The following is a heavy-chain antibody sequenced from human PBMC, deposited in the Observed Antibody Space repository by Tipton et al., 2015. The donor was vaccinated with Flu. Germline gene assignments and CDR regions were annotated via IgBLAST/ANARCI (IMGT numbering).Heavy chain of an antibody. Sequence: TLSLTCIVSGDSISSYYWNWIRQPPGKGLEWIGYIYYSGSTTYNPSLNSRVSISVDTSKNQFSLKLSSVTAADTAVYYCAGWSDYVWGDYRTFAYWGQGTLVTVAP. CDR3: AGWSDYVWGDYRTFAY. CDR2: IYYSGST. CDR1: GDSISSYY. V-gene: IGHV4-59*03. J-gene: IGHJ4*02. D-gene: IGHD3-16*02.